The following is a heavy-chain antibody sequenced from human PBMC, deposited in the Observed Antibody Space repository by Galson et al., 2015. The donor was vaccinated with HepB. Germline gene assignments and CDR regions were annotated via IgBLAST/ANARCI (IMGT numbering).Heavy chain of an antibody. Sequence: SLRLSCAASGFTFSSYAMHWVRQAPGKGLEWVAVISYDGSNKYYADSVKGRFTISRDNSKNTLYLQMNSLRAEDTAVYYCARTPSKPIRYFDWLLTQPDAFDIWGQGTMVTVSS. CDR3: ARTPSKPIRYFDWLLTQPDAFDI. CDR1: GFTFSSYA. CDR2: ISYDGSNK. J-gene: IGHJ3*02. D-gene: IGHD3-9*01. V-gene: IGHV3-30-3*01.